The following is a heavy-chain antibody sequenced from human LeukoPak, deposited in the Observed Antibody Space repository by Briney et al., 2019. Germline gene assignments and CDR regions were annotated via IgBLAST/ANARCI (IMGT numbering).Heavy chain of an antibody. V-gene: IGHV4-34*01. CDR2: INHSGST. D-gene: IGHD3-3*01. CDR1: GGSFSGYY. J-gene: IGHJ4*02. CDR3: ASSRNDDFWSGYTLHY. Sequence: SETLSLTCAVYGGSFSGYYWSWIRQPPGKGLEWLGEINHSGSTNYNPSLKSRVTISVDTSKNQFSLKLSSVTAADTAVYYCASSRNDDFWSGYTLHYWGQGTLVTVSS.